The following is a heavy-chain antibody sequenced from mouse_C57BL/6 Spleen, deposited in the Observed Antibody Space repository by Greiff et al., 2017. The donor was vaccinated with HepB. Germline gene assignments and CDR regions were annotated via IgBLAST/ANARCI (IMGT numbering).Heavy chain of an antibody. Sequence: VQLQQSGPVLVKPGASVKMSCKASGYTFTDYYMNWVKQSHGKSLEWIGVINPYNGGTSYNQKFKGKATLTVDKSSSTAYMELNSLTSEDSAVYYCAREYDYDGSYYAMDYWGQGTSVTVSS. V-gene: IGHV1-19*01. CDR2: INPYNGGT. CDR1: GYTFTDYY. CDR3: AREYDYDGSYYAMDY. D-gene: IGHD2-4*01. J-gene: IGHJ4*01.